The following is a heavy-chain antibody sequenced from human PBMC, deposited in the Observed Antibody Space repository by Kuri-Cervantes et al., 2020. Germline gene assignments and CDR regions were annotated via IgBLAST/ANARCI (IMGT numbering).Heavy chain of an antibody. CDR3: ARVPSHHYGEYYFDY. CDR2: ISSGSSYI. D-gene: IGHD3-10*01. V-gene: IGHV3-21*01. CDR1: GFTFSSYS. J-gene: IGHJ4*02. Sequence: GESLKISCAASGFTFSSYSMNWVRQAPGKGLEWVSSISSGSSYIYYADSVKGRFTISRDNAKNSLYLQMNSLRAEDTAVYYCARVPSHHYGEYYFDYWGQGTLVTVSS.